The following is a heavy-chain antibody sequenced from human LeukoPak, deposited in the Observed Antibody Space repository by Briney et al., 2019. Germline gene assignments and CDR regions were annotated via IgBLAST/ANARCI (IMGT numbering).Heavy chain of an antibody. Sequence: GGSLRLSCAASGFTFGSYAMSWVRQAPGKGLEWVSAISGSGGSTYYADSVKGRFTISRDNSKNTLYLQMNSLRAEDTAVYYCAKKGVVVVAATLYYFDYWGQGTLVTVSS. V-gene: IGHV3-23*01. CDR3: AKKGVVVVAATLYYFDY. CDR2: ISGSGGST. J-gene: IGHJ4*02. D-gene: IGHD2-15*01. CDR1: GFTFGSYA.